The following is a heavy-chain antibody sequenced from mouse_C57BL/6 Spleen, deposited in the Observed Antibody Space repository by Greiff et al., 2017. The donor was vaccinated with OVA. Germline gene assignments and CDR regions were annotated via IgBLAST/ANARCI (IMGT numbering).Heavy chain of an antibody. Sequence: EVQLQQSGPELVKPGASVKISCKASGYTFTDYYMNWVKQSNGKSLEWIGDINPNNGGTSYNQKFKGKATLTVDKSSSTAYMELRSLTSEDSAVYYCARPYYYGSSHYFDYWGQGTTLTVSS. J-gene: IGHJ2*01. V-gene: IGHV1-26*01. CDR2: INPNNGGT. D-gene: IGHD1-1*01. CDR1: GYTFTDYY. CDR3: ARPYYYGSSHYFDY.